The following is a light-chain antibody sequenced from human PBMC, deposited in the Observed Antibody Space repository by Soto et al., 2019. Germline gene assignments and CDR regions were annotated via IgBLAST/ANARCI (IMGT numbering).Light chain of an antibody. CDR2: DVS. CDR1: QSISSW. V-gene: IGKV1-5*01. Sequence: DILNIQTPSTLSAAVGGRARFTCRASQSISSWLAWYQQKPGKAPKLLIYDVSSSQSGVPSRLSVSGSGTEFTLTISSLQPDDFATYYCQQYNIFWTFAQGTKVDI. J-gene: IGKJ1*01. CDR3: QQYNIFWT.